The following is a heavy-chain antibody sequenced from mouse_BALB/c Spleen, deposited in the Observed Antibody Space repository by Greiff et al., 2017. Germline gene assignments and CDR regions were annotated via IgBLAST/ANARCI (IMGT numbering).Heavy chain of an antibody. CDR3: AGGNFYYAMDY. CDR1: GYTFTSYW. J-gene: IGHJ4*01. D-gene: IGHD2-1*01. CDR2: IYPGDGDT. Sequence: VQLQQSGAELARPGASVKLSCKASGYTFTSYWMQWVKQRPGQGLEWIGAIYPGDGDTRYTQKFKGKATLTADKSSSTAYMQLSSLASEDSAVYYCAGGNFYYAMDYWGQGTSVTVSS. V-gene: IGHV1-87*01.